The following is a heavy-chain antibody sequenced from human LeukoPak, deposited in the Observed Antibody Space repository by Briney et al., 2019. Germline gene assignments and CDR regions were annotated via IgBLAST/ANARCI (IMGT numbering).Heavy chain of an antibody. CDR2: IYYSGST. Sequence: SETLSLTCIVSGGSVSSGSYYWSWIRQPPGKGLEWIGYIYYSGSTNYNPSLKSRVTISVDTSKNHFSLKLRSVTAADTAVYYCARGHYSGTNPLHWFDPWGQGTLVTVSS. V-gene: IGHV4-61*03. D-gene: IGHD1-26*01. CDR3: ARGHYSGTNPLHWFDP. CDR1: GGSVSSGSYY. J-gene: IGHJ5*02.